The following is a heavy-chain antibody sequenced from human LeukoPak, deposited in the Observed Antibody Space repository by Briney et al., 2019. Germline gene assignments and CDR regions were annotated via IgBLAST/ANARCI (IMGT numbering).Heavy chain of an antibody. Sequence: SETLSLTCAVYGGSFSGYYWSWIRQPPGKGLEWIGEINHSGSTNYNPSLKSRVTISVDTSKNQFSLKLSSVTAADTAVYYRARGGVGDGYNSFDYWGQGTLVTVSS. J-gene: IGHJ4*02. CDR3: ARGGVGDGYNSFDY. CDR2: INHSGST. D-gene: IGHD5-24*01. V-gene: IGHV4-34*01. CDR1: GGSFSGYY.